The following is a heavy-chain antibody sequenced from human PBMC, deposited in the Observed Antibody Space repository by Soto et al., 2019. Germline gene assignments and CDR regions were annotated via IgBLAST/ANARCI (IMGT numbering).Heavy chain of an antibody. CDR2: IAGRAGIT. V-gene: IGHV3-23*01. CDR1: GFTFSSYA. Sequence: QPGGSLRLSCATSGFTFSSYAMSWVRQAPGKGLEWVSGIAGRAGITYYSDSVKGRFSISRDTSKNTLYLHMNGLRVEDTAVYFCAKARLEQRPSSFDSWGQGSLVTVSS. J-gene: IGHJ4*02. CDR3: AKARLEQRPSSFDS. D-gene: IGHD1-1*01.